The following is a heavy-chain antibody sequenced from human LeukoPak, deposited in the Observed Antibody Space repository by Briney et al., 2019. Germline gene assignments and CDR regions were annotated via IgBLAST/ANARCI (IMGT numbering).Heavy chain of an antibody. Sequence: SSGTLSLTCAVSVGSISIYYWSWIRQPAGKGLGCIVRIYTSGSTNYNPSLKSRVTMSVDTSKNQFSLKLSSVTAADTAVYYCARAREWLPREPYFDYWGQGTLVTVSS. CDR3: ARAREWLPREPYFDY. CDR2: IYTSGST. CDR1: VGSISIYY. D-gene: IGHD6-19*01. J-gene: IGHJ4*02. V-gene: IGHV4-59*10.